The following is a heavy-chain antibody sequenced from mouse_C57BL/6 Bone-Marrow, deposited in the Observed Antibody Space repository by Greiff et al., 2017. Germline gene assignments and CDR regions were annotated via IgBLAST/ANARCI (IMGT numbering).Heavy chain of an antibody. CDR1: GYTFTSYG. V-gene: IGHV1-81*01. D-gene: IGHD1-1*01. CDR2: IYPRSGNT. Sequence: QVQLQQSGAELARPGASVKLSCKASGYTFTSYGISWVKQRPGQGLEWIGEIYPRSGNTYYNEKFKGKATLTADKSSSTAYMELRSLTSEDSAVYFCARPYYGSSYQFAYWGQGTLVTVSA. CDR3: ARPYYGSSYQFAY. J-gene: IGHJ3*01.